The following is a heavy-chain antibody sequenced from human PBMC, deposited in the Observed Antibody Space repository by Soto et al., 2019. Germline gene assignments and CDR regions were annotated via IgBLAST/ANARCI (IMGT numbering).Heavy chain of an antibody. V-gene: IGHV1-18*04. CDR3: ARIQREDTAMVNYYYGMDV. CDR1: GYTFTSYG. D-gene: IGHD5-18*01. Sequence: GASVKVSCKASGYTFTSYGISWVRQAPGQGLEWMGWISAYNGNTNYAQKLQGRVTMTTDTSTSTAYMELRSLRSDDTAVYYCARIQREDTAMVNYYYGMDVWGQGTTVTVS. CDR2: ISAYNGNT. J-gene: IGHJ6*02.